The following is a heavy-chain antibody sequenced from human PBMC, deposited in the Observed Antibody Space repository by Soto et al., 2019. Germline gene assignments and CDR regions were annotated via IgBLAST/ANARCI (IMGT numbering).Heavy chain of an antibody. V-gene: IGHV3-66*01. CDR1: GFGVSNNY. CDR2: INSGGNT. CDR3: GRVGDSYGYGEYYYYGMDV. D-gene: IGHD5-18*01. Sequence: EVQLVESGGGLVQPGGSLRLSCAASGFGVSNNYMSWVRQAPGKGLEWVSAINSGGNTYYADSVKGRFTISRDNSKNPVYRQMNSVGAEDTAVYYCGRVGDSYGYGEYYYYGMDVWGQGTTVTVSS. J-gene: IGHJ6*02.